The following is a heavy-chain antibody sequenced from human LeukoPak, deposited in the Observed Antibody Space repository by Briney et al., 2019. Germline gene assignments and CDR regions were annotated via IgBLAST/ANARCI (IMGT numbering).Heavy chain of an antibody. J-gene: IGHJ4*02. Sequence: PGGSLRLSCAASGFTFSRAAMSWVRQGPGKGLEWVSGISGSGGDTYYTDSVKGRFTISRDNSKTTVYLQMNSLRTEDTAVYYCAKEGRLTVAAVVVENYFDYRGQGTPVTVSA. D-gene: IGHD3-22*01. V-gene: IGHV3-23*01. CDR1: GFTFSRAA. CDR2: ISGSGGDT. CDR3: AKEGRLTVAAVVVENYFDY.